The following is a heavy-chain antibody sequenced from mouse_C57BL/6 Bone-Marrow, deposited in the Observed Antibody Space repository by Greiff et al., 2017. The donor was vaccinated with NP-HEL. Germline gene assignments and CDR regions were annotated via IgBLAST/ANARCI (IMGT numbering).Heavy chain of an antibody. D-gene: IGHD1-1*01. CDR3: TAYYYGRGWYFDV. V-gene: IGHV6-6*01. CDR1: GFTFSDAW. J-gene: IGHJ1*03. CDR2: IRNKANNHAT. Sequence: EVQLVESGGGLVQPGGSMKLSCAASGFTFSDAWMDWVRQSPEKGLEWVAEIRNKANNHATYYAESVKGRFTISRNDSKSSVYLQMNSLRAEDTGIYYGTAYYYGRGWYFDVWGTGTTVTVSS.